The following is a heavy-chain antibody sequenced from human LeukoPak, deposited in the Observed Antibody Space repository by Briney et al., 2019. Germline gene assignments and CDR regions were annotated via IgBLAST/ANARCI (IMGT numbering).Heavy chain of an antibody. CDR3: ARRLNYDFWSGYYRASYYYYYMDV. V-gene: IGHV4-59*01. CDR1: GGSISRYY. CDR2: IYYSGST. D-gene: IGHD3-3*01. Sequence: PSETLSLTCTVAGGSISRYYWSWIRQPPGKGLEWMGYIYYSGSTNYNPSLKGRVTISVATPRNQFSRKLSAVAPTATAEIYCARRLNYDFWSGYYRASYYYYYMDVWGKGTTVTVSS. J-gene: IGHJ6*03.